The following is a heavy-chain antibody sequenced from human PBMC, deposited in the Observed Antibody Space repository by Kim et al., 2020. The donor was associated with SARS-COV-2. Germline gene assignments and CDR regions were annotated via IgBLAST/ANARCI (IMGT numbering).Heavy chain of an antibody. D-gene: IGHD3-22*01. Sequence: PSLKSRATISVDTSKNQLSLRLSSVTAADTAVYYCAGGTQYYDSSGYILDFWGQGTRVTVSS. J-gene: IGHJ4*02. V-gene: IGHV4-59*09. CDR3: AGGTQYYDSSGYILDF.